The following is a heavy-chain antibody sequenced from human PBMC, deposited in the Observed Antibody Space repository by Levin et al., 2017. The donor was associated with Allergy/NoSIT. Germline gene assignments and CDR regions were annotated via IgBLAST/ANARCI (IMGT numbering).Heavy chain of an antibody. Sequence: SETLSLTCTVSGASIDSYYWSWIRQPPGKGLEWIGYIHYSGGTNYNPSFKSRVTISIATSNNQFSLKLSSVTAADTAIYYCARDKSPHSNYFGLDFWGQGTLVTVSS. D-gene: IGHD4-11*01. V-gene: IGHV4-59*01. CDR1: GASIDSYY. CDR2: IHYSGGT. CDR3: ARDKSPHSNYFGLDF. J-gene: IGHJ4*02.